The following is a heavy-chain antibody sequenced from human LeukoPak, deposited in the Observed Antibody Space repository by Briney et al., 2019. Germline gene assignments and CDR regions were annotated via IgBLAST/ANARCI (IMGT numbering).Heavy chain of an antibody. Sequence: RAGGSLRLSCAASGFTFSSYAMSWVRQAPGKGLEWVPAISGSGGSTYYADSVKGRFTISRDNSKNTLYLQMNSLRAEDTAVYYCAKVPENDIVVVTASLYFDYWGQGTLVTVSS. CDR2: ISGSGGST. V-gene: IGHV3-23*01. CDR1: GFTFSSYA. D-gene: IGHD2-21*02. CDR3: AKVPENDIVVVTASLYFDY. J-gene: IGHJ4*02.